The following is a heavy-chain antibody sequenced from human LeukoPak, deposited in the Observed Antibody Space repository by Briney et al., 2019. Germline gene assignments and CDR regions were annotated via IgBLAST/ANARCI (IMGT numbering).Heavy chain of an antibody. CDR1: GFTFRNFG. J-gene: IGHJ4*02. V-gene: IGHV3-33*01. Sequence: GGSLRLSCVVSGFTFRNFGMHWVRQAPGKGLEWVAVIYYDGSDKYYVDSVKGRFAVSRDNSKNTLYLQMNNLRVEDTAVYHCARDRSQHYFDYWGQGALVTVSS. D-gene: IGHD5-18*01. CDR2: IYYDGSDK. CDR3: ARDRSQHYFDY.